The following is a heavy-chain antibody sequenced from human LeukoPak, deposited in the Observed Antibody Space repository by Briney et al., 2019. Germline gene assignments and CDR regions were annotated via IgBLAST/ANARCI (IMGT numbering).Heavy chain of an antibody. J-gene: IGHJ4*02. V-gene: IGHV3-7*01. D-gene: IGHD2-2*01. Sequence: GGSLRLSCETSGFTFSTYGMHWVRQAPGKGLEWVANINQDGGEKYYVDSVKGRFTISRDNAKNSLYLQMNSLRAEDTAVYHCATGRSCTTCYLPDYWGQGTLVTVSS. CDR2: INQDGGEK. CDR1: GFTFSTYG. CDR3: ATGRSCTTCYLPDY.